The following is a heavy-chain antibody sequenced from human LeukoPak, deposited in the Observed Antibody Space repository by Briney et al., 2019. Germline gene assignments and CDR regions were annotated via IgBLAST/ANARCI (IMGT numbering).Heavy chain of an antibody. CDR2: INAGNGNT. J-gene: IGHJ4*02. CDR3: ARIYGSGSYFFDY. CDR1: GGTFSSYA. Sequence: ASVKVSCKASGGTFSSYAMHWVRQAPGQRLEWMGWINAGNGNTKYSQEFQGRVTITRDKSTGTAYMELSSLRSEDTAVYYCARIYGSGSYFFDYWGQGTLVTVSS. D-gene: IGHD3-10*01. V-gene: IGHV1-3*03.